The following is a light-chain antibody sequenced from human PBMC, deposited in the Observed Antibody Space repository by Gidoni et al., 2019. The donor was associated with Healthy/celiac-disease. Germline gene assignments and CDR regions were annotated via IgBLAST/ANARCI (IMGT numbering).Light chain of an antibody. CDR3: QQYGSSPWT. CDR1: QRVSSSY. CDR2: GAA. V-gene: IGKV3-20*01. Sequence: EIVLTQSPGTLSLSPGERATLSCRASQRVSSSYLAGYQQKPGKAPRLLIYGAASRATGIPDRFSGSGSGTDFTLTISRLEPEDVAVYYCQQYGSSPWTFGQGTKVEIK. J-gene: IGKJ1*01.